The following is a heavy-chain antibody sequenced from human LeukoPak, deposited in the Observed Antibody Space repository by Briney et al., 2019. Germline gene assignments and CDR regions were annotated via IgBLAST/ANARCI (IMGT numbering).Heavy chain of an antibody. V-gene: IGHV1-2*02. CDR3: ARVLAGYKNTWYTSRFQY. J-gene: IGHJ1*01. Sequence: ASVKVSCKASGYTFTSYYIHWLRQAPGQGLEWMGYINPSNGDTHYAQKFQGRVTMTRDTSISTGYMDLSRLTSDDTAVYYCARVLAGYKNTWYTSRFQYWGQGTLVIVSS. CDR1: GYTFTSYY. D-gene: IGHD6-13*01. CDR2: INPSNGDT.